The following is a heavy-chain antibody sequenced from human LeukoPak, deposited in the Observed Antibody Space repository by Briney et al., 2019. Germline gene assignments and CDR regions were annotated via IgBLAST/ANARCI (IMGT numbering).Heavy chain of an antibody. D-gene: IGHD7-27*01. V-gene: IGHV4-30-2*01. CDR1: GGSISIGGYS. CDR3: ALQNWDDAFDI. J-gene: IGHJ3*02. CDR2: IYHSGST. Sequence: PSETLSLTCAVSGGSISIGGYSWSWIRQPPGKGLEWIGYIYHSGSTYYNPSLKSQVTISVDRSKNQFSLKLSSVTAADTAVYYCALQNWDDAFDIWGQGTMVTVSS.